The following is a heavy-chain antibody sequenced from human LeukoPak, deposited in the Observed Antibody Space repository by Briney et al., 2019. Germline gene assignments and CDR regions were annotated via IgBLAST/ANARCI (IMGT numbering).Heavy chain of an antibody. D-gene: IGHD3-3*01. Sequence: ASVKVSCKASGYTFTSYDINWVRQATGQGLEWMGWMNPNSGNTGYAQKFQGRVTMTRNTSISTAYMELSSLRSEDTAVYYCAIPPRHYDFWSGYYSYYYYGMDVWGQGTTVTVSS. CDR3: AIPPRHYDFWSGYYSYYYYGMDV. J-gene: IGHJ6*02. CDR1: GYTFTSYD. CDR2: MNPNSGNT. V-gene: IGHV1-8*01.